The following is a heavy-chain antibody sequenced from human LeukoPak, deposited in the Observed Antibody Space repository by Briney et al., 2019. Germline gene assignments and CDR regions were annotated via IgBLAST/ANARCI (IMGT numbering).Heavy chain of an antibody. D-gene: IGHD3-22*01. CDR1: GYTFTGYY. CDR2: NNPNSGGT. CDR3: ASETYYYDSSGYYPMDY. Sequence: GASVKVSCKASGYTFTGYYMHWVRQAPGQGLEWMGWNNPNSGGTNYAQKFQGGVTMTRDTSISTAYMELSRLRSDDTAVYYCASETYYYDSSGYYPMDYWGQGTLVTVSS. V-gene: IGHV1-2*02. J-gene: IGHJ4*02.